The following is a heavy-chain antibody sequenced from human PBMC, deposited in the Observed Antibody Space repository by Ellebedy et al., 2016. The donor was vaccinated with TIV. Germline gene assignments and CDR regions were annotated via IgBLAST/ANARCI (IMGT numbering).Heavy chain of an antibody. CDR3: ARWSTVTRGFDY. CDR1: GGSVSSGSYY. J-gene: IGHJ4*02. CDR2: IYYSGST. Sequence: SETLSLXXTVSGGSVSSGSYYWSWIRQPPGKGLEWIGYIYYSGSTNYNPSLKSRVTISVDTSKNQFSLKLSSVTAADTAVYYCARWSTVTRGFDYWGQGTLVTVSS. D-gene: IGHD4-17*01. V-gene: IGHV4-61*01.